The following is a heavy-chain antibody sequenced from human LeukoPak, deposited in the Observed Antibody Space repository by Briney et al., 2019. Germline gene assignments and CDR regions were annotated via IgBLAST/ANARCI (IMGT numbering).Heavy chain of an antibody. V-gene: IGHV1-69*08. J-gene: IGHJ4*02. D-gene: IGHD6-19*01. CDR1: GGTFRILT. CDR3: PNPTSYLAGTGLRFDF. Sequence: SVKVSCKASGGTFRILTISSVRQAPGLGLEWMGRIVPSFGTTNYAQNFQGRVTIAADKSTSTAYMELSSRKSEDTAIYFCPNPTSYLAGTGLRFDFWGQGTLVTVSS. CDR2: IVPSFGTT.